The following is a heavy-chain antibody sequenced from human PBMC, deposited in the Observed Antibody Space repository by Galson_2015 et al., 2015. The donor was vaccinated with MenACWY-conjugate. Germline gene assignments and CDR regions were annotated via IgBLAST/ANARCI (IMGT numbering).Heavy chain of an antibody. CDR3: VKDSAYDFWSGYSNWFDP. J-gene: IGHJ5*02. CDR2: ITSDGSGT. CDR1: GFTFSSSW. D-gene: IGHD3-3*01. V-gene: IGHV3-74*01. Sequence: SLRLSCAASGFTFSSSWMHWVRQAPGKGLVWVSRITSDGSGTGYADSVKGRFTISRDNSKNTLYLQMSSLRPEDTAMYYCVKDSAYDFWSGYSNWFDPWGQGTPVTVSS.